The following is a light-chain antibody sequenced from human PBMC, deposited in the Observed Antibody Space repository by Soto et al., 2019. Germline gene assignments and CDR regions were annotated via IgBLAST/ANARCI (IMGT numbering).Light chain of an antibody. CDR2: LGS. CDR3: VQALQTPPYT. J-gene: IGKJ2*01. V-gene: IGKV2-28*01. CDR1: QSLLHSNGYNY. Sequence: DIVMMQSPLSLPVTPGEPASISCRSSQSLLHSNGYNYLDWYLQKPGQSPQLLIYLGSNRASGVPDRFSGSGSGTDFTLKISRVEAEDVGVYYCVQALQTPPYTFGQGTKLEIK.